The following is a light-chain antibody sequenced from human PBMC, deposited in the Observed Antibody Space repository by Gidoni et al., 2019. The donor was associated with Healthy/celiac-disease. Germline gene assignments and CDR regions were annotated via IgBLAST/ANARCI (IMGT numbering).Light chain of an antibody. CDR2: AAS. J-gene: IGKJ1*01. Sequence: DIQMTQSPSSLSASVGERVTITCRASQSISSYLNWYQQKPGKAPKLLIYAASSLKSGVPSRFSGSGAWTDFTLTIISLLTEDFATYYCQQSYSTLWTFGQGTQVEIK. CDR3: QQSYSTLWT. V-gene: IGKV1-39*01. CDR1: QSISSY.